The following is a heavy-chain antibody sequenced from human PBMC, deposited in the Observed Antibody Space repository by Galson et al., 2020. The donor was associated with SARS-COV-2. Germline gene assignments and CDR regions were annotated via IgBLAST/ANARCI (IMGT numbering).Heavy chain of an antibody. V-gene: IGHV3-48*04. J-gene: IGHJ4*02. D-gene: IGHD5-12*01. CDR3: ATLYGGYHPFDY. CDR1: GSTFSSYI. CDR2: ISSSSSTI. Sequence: GGSLRLSCAASGSTFSSYIMNWVRQAPGKGLEWVSYISSSSSTIYYADSVKGRFTISRDNAKNSLYLQMNSLRAEDTAVYYCATLYGGYHPFDYWGQGPLVTVSS.